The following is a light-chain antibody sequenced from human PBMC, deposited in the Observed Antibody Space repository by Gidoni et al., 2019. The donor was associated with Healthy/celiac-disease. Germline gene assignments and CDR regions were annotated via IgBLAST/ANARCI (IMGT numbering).Light chain of an antibody. CDR1: SSNIGAGYD. Sequence: QSVLTQPPSASGAPGQRVTISYTGSSSNIGAGYDVHWYQQLPGTAPKLLIYGNSNRPSGVPDRFSGSKSGTSASLAITGLQAEDEADYYCQSYDSSLSGFYVFGTGTKVTVL. J-gene: IGLJ1*01. V-gene: IGLV1-40*01. CDR3: QSYDSSLSGFYV. CDR2: GNS.